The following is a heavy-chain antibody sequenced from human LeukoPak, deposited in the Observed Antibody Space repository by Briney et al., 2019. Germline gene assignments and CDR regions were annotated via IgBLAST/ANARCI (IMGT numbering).Heavy chain of an antibody. D-gene: IGHD1/OR15-1a*01. CDR2: IIPIFGTA. J-gene: IGHJ6*03. V-gene: IGHV1-69*05. CDR3: ASGTLRTNKGPYYYYYYMDV. CDR1: GGTFSSYA. Sequence: SVKVSCKASGGTFSSYAISWVRQAPGQGLEWMGGIIPIFGTANYAQKFQGRVTITTDESTSTAYMELSSLRSEDTAVYYCASGTLRTNKGPYYYYYYMDVWGKGTTVTVSS.